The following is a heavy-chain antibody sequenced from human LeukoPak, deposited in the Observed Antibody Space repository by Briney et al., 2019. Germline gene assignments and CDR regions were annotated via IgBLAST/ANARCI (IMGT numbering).Heavy chain of an antibody. CDR2: IYDSGTS. CDR1: GGSISNYF. D-gene: IGHD6-19*01. CDR3: ARSNGWYSFDY. V-gene: IGHV4-59*01. J-gene: IGHJ4*02. Sequence: SETLSLTCTVSGGSISNYFWSWIRQPPGKGLEWVAYIYDSGTSNYNPSLKSRVTISVDTSKNQFSLSLSSVTAADTAVYHCARSNGWYSFDYWGQGTLVTVSS.